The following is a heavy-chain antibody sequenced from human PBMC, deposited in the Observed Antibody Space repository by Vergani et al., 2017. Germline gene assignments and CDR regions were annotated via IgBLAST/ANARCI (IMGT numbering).Heavy chain of an antibody. CDR3: AKRDMVRGVIIAGFDY. CDR1: GFTFSSYW. J-gene: IGHJ4*02. D-gene: IGHD3-10*01. CDR2: IKQDGSEK. V-gene: IGHV3-7*03. Sequence: EVQLVESGGDLVQPGGSLRLSCAASGFTFSSYWMSWVRQAPGKGLEWVANIKQDGSEKYYVDSVKGRFTISRDNAKNSLYLQMNSLRAEDTAVYYCAKRDMVRGVIIAGFDYWGQGTLVTVSS.